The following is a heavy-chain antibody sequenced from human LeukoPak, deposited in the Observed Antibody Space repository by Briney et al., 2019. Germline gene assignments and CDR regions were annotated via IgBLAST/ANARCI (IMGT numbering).Heavy chain of an antibody. V-gene: IGHV4-59*08. CDR3: ARQAPYYDILTGYTYYFDY. Sequence: SETLSLTCTVSGGSMSAYYWSWIRQPPGKGLEWIGYIYYSGNTNYNPSLRSRVTISVDTSKNQFSLKLSSVTAADTAVYYCARQAPYYDILTGYTYYFDYWGQGTLVTVSS. CDR1: GGSMSAYY. J-gene: IGHJ4*02. CDR2: IYYSGNT. D-gene: IGHD3-9*01.